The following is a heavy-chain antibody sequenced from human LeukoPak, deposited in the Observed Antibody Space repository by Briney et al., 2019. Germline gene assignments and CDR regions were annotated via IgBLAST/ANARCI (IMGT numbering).Heavy chain of an antibody. V-gene: IGHV5-51*01. CDR3: ARQSTGRWAPADGFDY. CDR2: IYPGDSDT. J-gene: IGHJ4*02. Sequence: GESLKISCKGSGYSFTSYWIGWVRQMPGKGLEWMGIIYPGDSDTRYSPSFQGQVTISADKSISTAYLQWSSLKASDTAMYYCARQSTGRWAPADGFDYWGQGTLVTVSS. D-gene: IGHD4-23*01. CDR1: GYSFTSYW.